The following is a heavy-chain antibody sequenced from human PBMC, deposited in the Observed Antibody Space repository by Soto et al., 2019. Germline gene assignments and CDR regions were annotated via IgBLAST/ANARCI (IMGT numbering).Heavy chain of an antibody. CDR2: IYYSGST. Sequence: SETLFVTCTVSGSSISSGDYYWRWIRQPPGKGLEWIGYIYYSGSTYYNPSLKSRVTISVDTSKNQFSLKLSSVTAADTAVYYCARDYKYYDILTGYRVVYYFDYWGQGTLVTVSS. CDR3: ARDYKYYDILTGYRVVYYFDY. CDR1: GSSISSGDYY. V-gene: IGHV4-30-4*01. J-gene: IGHJ4*02. D-gene: IGHD3-9*01.